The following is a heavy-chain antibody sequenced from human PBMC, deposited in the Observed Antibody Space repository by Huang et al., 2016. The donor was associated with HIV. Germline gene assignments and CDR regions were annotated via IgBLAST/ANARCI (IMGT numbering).Heavy chain of an antibody. Sequence: QLQLQESGPGLEKPSETLSLTCTVSGGSISSSSYYWGWLRQPPGKGLEWIGTIYYSGRTHYNQALNGRVTISVDTSKNQFSLKLSSVTAADTAVYYCARHERWAMVRGVPQWGFDYWGQGTLVTVSS. CDR3: ARHERWAMVRGVPQWGFDY. D-gene: IGHD3-10*01. CDR2: IYYSGRT. CDR1: GGSISSSSYY. J-gene: IGHJ4*02. V-gene: IGHV4-39*01.